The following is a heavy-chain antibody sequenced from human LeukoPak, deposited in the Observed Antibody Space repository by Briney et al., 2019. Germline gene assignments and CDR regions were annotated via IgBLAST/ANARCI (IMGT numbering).Heavy chain of an antibody. V-gene: IGHV3-30-3*01. D-gene: IGHD1-14*01. Sequence: PGRSLRLSCAASGFTFSSYAMHWVRQAPGKGLEWVAVISYDGSNKYYADSVKGRFTISRDNSKNTLYLQMNSLRAEDTAVYYCAKDLAGTLPYWGQGTLVTVSS. CDR3: AKDLAGTLPY. CDR1: GFTFSSYA. J-gene: IGHJ4*02. CDR2: ISYDGSNK.